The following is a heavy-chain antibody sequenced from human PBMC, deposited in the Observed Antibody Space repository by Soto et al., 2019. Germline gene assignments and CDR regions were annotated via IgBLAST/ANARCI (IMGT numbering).Heavy chain of an antibody. J-gene: IGHJ4*02. CDR1: GFPFSSYG. CDR2: VSDDGSNK. CDR3: AKEWVYDSSGWSFDY. Sequence: PGGSLRLSCLASGFPFSSYGMHWVRQAPGKGLEWVAVVSDDGSNKYYADSVKGRFTISRDNSKNTLYLQMNSLRAEDTAVYYCAKEWVYDSSGWSFDYWGQGTLVTVSS. V-gene: IGHV3-30*18. D-gene: IGHD3-22*01.